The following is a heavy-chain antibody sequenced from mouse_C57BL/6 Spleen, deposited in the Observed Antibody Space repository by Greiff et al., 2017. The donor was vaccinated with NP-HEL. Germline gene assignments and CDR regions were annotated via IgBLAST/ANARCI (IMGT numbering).Heavy chain of an antibody. V-gene: IGHV1-50*01. CDR3: ARKALNWDY. D-gene: IGHD4-1*01. Sequence: QVQLQQPGAELVKPGASVKLSCKASGYTFTSYWMQWVKQRPGQGLAWIGEIDPSDSYTNYNQKFKGKATLTVDTSSSTAYMQLSSLTSEDSAVYYCARKALNWDYWGQGTTLTVSS. CDR1: GYTFTSYW. CDR2: IDPSDSYT. J-gene: IGHJ2*01.